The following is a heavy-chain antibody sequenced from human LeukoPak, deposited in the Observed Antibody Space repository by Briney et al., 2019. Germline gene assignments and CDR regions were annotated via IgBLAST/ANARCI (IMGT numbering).Heavy chain of an antibody. Sequence: GGSLRLSCAASGFTFSSYWMSWVRQAPGRGLEWVANIKQDGSEKYYVDSVKGRFTISRDNAKNSLYMQMNSLRAEDTAVYYCGRSAAAGFFDYWGQGTLVTVSP. J-gene: IGHJ4*02. CDR1: GFTFSSYW. V-gene: IGHV3-7*03. CDR3: GRSAAAGFFDY. D-gene: IGHD6-13*01. CDR2: IKQDGSEK.